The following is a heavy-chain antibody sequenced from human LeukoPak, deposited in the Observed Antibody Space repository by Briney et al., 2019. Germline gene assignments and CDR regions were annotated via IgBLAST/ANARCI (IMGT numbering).Heavy chain of an antibody. CDR2: ISGSGSGT. CDR3: ARDGKISVGGFDY. Sequence: GGSLRLSCEASGVTFNSYVMSWVRQAPGKGPEWVSGISGSGSGTYYADSVKGRFTISRDNSKNTLYLQMNSLRAEDTAVYYCARDGKISVGGFDYWGQGTLVTVSS. CDR1: GVTFNSYV. J-gene: IGHJ4*02. D-gene: IGHD1-1*01. V-gene: IGHV3-23*01.